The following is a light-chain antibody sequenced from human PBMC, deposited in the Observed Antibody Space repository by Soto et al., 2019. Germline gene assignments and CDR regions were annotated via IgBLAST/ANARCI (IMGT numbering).Light chain of an antibody. CDR3: QQASSFPPT. J-gene: IGKJ2*01. CDR1: QGISSW. CDR2: AAS. Sequence: DIQMTQSPSSVSASVGDRVTITCRASQGISSWLAWYHQKPGKAPKLLIYAASSLQSGVPSRFSGSGYGTDVTLTIDSLQPEDFATYYCQQASSFPPTFGQGTQLEIK. V-gene: IGKV1D-12*01.